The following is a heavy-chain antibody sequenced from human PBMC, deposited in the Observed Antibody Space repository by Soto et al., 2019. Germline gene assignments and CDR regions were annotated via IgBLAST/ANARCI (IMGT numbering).Heavy chain of an antibody. D-gene: IGHD3-22*01. Sequence: GGSLRLSCAASGFTFSSYSMNWVRQAPGKGLEWVSSISSSSSYIYYADSVKGRFTISRENAKNSLYLQMKSLRAEDTAVYYCARSTPPYYYDSSGTSDYGGQGNLVNV. J-gene: IGHJ4*02. CDR2: ISSSSSYI. V-gene: IGHV3-21*01. CDR3: ARSTPPYYYDSSGTSDY. CDR1: GFTFSSYS.